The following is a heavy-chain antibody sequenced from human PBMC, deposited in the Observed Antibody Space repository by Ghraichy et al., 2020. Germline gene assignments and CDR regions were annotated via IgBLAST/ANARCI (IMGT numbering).Heavy chain of an antibody. CDR1: GFTFSRSW. V-gene: IGHV3-7*03. CDR3: ARNIYGDFWSGYRVVGDAFDI. D-gene: IGHD3-3*01. Sequence: GGSLRLSCAASGFTFSRSWMSWFRQSPGKGLEWVANIKQDGSEKSYVDSVNGRFTISRDNAKNALHLQMSSLRAEDTAVYYCARNIYGDFWSGYRVVGDAFDIWGQGTMVTVSS. CDR2: IKQDGSEK. J-gene: IGHJ3*02.